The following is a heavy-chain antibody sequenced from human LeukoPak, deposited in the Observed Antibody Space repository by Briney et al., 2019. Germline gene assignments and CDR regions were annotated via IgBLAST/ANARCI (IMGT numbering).Heavy chain of an antibody. D-gene: IGHD3-9*01. V-gene: IGHV4-59*12. J-gene: IGHJ5*02. CDR3: ARLFRKYFDWLLPKYNWFDP. Sequence: SETLSLTCTVSGGSISNKYWSWIRQPPGKGLEWIGYIYYSGSTNYNPSLKSRVTISVDTSKNQFSLKLSSVTAADTAVYYCARLFRKYFDWLLPKYNWFDPWGQGTLVTVSS. CDR2: IYYSGST. CDR1: GGSISNKY.